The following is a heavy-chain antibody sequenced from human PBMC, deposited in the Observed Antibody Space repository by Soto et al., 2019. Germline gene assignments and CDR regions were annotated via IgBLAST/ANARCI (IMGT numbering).Heavy chain of an antibody. CDR1: GFTFSNCA. V-gene: IGHV3-30*04. J-gene: IGHJ3*02. CDR3: VRDRDDDGGTSGAFDI. CDR2: ISHDGRSD. D-gene: IGHD4-17*01. Sequence: QVQLVESGGGVVQPGTSLRLSCAASGFTFSNCALHWVRQAPGKGLEWVAVISHDGRSDFYVDSVKGRCTISRDNSKSTLYLQMNSLRVEDTAVYYCVRDRDDDGGTSGAFDIWGQGTMVTVSS.